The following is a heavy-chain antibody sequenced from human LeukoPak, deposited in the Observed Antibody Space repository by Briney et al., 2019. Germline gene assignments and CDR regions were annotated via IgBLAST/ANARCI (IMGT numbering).Heavy chain of an antibody. J-gene: IGHJ3*02. CDR2: RQYDGLGE. Sequence: PGGSLRLSCTASGFNLSNEDMHWVRQAPGKGLEWVAFRQYDGLGEQYADSVKGRFSIFRDNSGNTLYLQMNNLRIEDTAVYYCARGQHLDAFDIWGQGTMVTVSS. CDR1: GFNLSNED. CDR3: ARGQHLDAFDI. V-gene: IGHV3-30*02.